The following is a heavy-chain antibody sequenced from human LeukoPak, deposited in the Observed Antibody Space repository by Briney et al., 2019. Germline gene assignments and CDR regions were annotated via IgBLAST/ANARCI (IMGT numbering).Heavy chain of an antibody. J-gene: IGHJ4*02. V-gene: IGHV4-39*01. CDR1: GGSISSSYY. Sequence: SETLSLTCSVSGGSISSSYYWGWIRQPPGKGLEWIGTIYYAGTTYYNPSLKSRVTISVDTSKNQFSLRLSSVTAADTALYFCARHKPCGQWVVRGDFDYWGQGTLVTVSS. CDR3: ARHKPCGQWVVRGDFDY. CDR2: IYYAGTT. D-gene: IGHD6-19*01.